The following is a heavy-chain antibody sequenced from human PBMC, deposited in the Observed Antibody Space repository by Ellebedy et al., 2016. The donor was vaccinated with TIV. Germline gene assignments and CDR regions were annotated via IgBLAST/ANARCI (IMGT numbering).Heavy chain of an antibody. CDR1: GFSFSRYS. V-gene: IGHV3-48*01. CDR2: ISSDDVT. CDR3: ARDWYYYSLGSPDY. Sequence: GESLKISXAASGFSFSRYSMNWVRQAPGQGLEWISHISSDDVTYYADSVKGRFTISRDNAKNSLYLHMNSLRAEDTAVYYCARDWYYYSLGSPDYWGQGTLVTVSS. J-gene: IGHJ4*02. D-gene: IGHD3-10*01.